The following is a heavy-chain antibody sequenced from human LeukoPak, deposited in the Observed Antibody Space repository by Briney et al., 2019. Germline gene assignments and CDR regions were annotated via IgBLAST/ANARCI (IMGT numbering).Heavy chain of an antibody. CDR2: INPENGNT. D-gene: IGHD2-2*01. CDR1: GYPFTRYG. CDR3: ATYYCSTTSCYPYFFDY. Sequence: GASVKVSCKASGYPFTRYGISWVRQAPGQGLEWMGWINPENGNTKYAQKFQGRVTMTTDTSTSTAHMELRSLRSDDTAVYYCATYYCSTTSCYPYFFDYWGQGTLVTVSS. V-gene: IGHV1-18*01. J-gene: IGHJ4*02.